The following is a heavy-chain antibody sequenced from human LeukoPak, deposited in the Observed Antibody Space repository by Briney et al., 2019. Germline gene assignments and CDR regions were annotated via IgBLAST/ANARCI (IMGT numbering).Heavy chain of an antibody. D-gene: IGHD3-3*01. CDR2: ISGSSSYI. CDR1: GFTFSSYT. V-gene: IGHV3-21*01. Sequence: GGSLRLSCAASGFTFSSYTMNWVRQAPGKGLEWVSSISGSSSYIYYADSVKGRFTISRDNAKNSLYLQMNSLRAEDTAVYYCATEYDFWSGYYTTTPYGMDVWGQGTTVTVYS. J-gene: IGHJ6*02. CDR3: ATEYDFWSGYYTTTPYGMDV.